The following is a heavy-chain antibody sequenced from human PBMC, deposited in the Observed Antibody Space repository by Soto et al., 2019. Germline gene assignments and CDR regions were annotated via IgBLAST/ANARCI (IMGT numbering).Heavy chain of an antibody. CDR2: IYYSGTT. J-gene: IGHJ4*02. D-gene: IGHD4-17*01. CDR3: ARYGDHVGYYFDY. Sequence: SETLSLTCTVSGGSISSHDYYWSWIRQPPGKGLEWIGYIYYSGTTHYNPSLKSRVTMSVDTSQNQFSLKLSSVTAADTAVYYCARYGDHVGYYFDYWGQGTLVTVSS. CDR1: GGSISSHDYY. V-gene: IGHV4-30-4*01.